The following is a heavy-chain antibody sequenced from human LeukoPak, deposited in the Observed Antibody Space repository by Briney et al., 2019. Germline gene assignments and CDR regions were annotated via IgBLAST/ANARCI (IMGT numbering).Heavy chain of an antibody. CDR1: GGSISSGSYY. J-gene: IGHJ5*02. V-gene: IGHV4-61*01. CDR2: IYYSGST. CDR3: ARAYPRYYGSGSLYWFDP. D-gene: IGHD3-10*01. Sequence: SQTLSLTCTVSGGSISSGSYYWRSIRQPPGKGLEWIGYIYYSGSTNYNPSLKSRLTIPVDTSTNPFSQKLSSLTAAATSLYYCARAYPRYYGSGSLYWFDPWGQGTLVTVSS.